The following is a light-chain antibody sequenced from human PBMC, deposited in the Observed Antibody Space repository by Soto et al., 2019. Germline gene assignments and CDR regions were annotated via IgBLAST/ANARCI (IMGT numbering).Light chain of an antibody. CDR2: DVS. V-gene: IGLV2-11*01. Sequence: QSVLTQPRSVSGSPGQSVTISCTGTSSDVGGYNYVSWYQQHPGKAPNLMIYDVSKRPSGVPDRFSGSKSGNTASLTISGLQAEDEADYYCCSYEGIVVLGGGTNFTVL. J-gene: IGLJ2*01. CDR1: SSDVGGYNY. CDR3: CSYEGIVV.